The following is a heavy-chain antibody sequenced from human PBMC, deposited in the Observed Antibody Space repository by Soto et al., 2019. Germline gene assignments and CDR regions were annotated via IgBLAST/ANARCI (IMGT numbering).Heavy chain of an antibody. V-gene: IGHV1-18*01. CDR1: GYHLTSYG. J-gene: IGHJ6*02. CDR3: ATTTGYSYYYYGMGV. CDR2: ISAYNGDT. D-gene: IGHD3-9*01. Sequence: QVQLVQSGAEVKKPGASVKVSCKASGYHLTSYGISWVRQAPGQGLEWMGWISAYNGDTNYAQKFQGRGTLTTDTSTSTAYMELRSLRSDDTAVYYCATTTGYSYYYYGMGVWGQGTTVPVSS.